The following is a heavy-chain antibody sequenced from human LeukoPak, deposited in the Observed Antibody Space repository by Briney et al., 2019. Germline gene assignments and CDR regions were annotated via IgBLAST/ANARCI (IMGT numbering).Heavy chain of an antibody. D-gene: IGHD3-3*01. CDR2: ISGRDSST. CDR3: AREALGWRGSYWYFDL. CDR1: GFTFSSYA. V-gene: IGHV3-23*01. J-gene: IGHJ2*01. Sequence: GGSLRLSCAASGFTFSSYAMSWVRQAPGKGLQWDSTISGRDSSTYYADSVKGRFTISRHNSKDTLYLQMNSLRAEDTAVYYCAREALGWRGSYWYFDLWGRGALVTVSS.